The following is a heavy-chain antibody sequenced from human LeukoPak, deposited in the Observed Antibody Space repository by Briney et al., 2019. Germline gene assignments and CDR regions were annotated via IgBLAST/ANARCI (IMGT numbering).Heavy chain of an antibody. Sequence: PGGSLRLSCAASGFTFSSYEMNWVRQAPGKGLEWVSYISSSGSTIYYADSVKGRFTISRDNAKNSLYLQMNSLRAEDTAVYYCARDWRPGIAAAGTYWGQGTLVTVSS. CDR3: ARDWRPGIAAAGTY. D-gene: IGHD6-13*01. V-gene: IGHV3-48*03. J-gene: IGHJ4*02. CDR2: ISSSGSTI. CDR1: GFTFSSYE.